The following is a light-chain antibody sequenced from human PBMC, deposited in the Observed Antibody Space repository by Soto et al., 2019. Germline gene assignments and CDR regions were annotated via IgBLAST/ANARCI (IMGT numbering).Light chain of an antibody. CDR3: AAWDDSLNASYV. Sequence: QSVLTQPPSASGTPGQRVTISCSGRSSNIGSNTVNWYQQLPGTAPKLLISSINQRPSGVPDRFSGSKSGTSASLAISGLQSEDDADYYCAAWDDSLNASYVFGTGTKVTVL. V-gene: IGLV1-44*01. J-gene: IGLJ1*01. CDR1: SSNIGSNT. CDR2: SIN.